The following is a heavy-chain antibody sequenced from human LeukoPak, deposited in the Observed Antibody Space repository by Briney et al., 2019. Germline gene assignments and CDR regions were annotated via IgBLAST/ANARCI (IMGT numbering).Heavy chain of an antibody. Sequence: GGSLRLSCAASGFTFSSCAMSWVRQAPGKGLEWVSAISGSGGRPYYADSVKGRFTISRDNSKNTLYLQMNSLRAEDTAVYYCARHPEPGYCSSTSCHESYFDYWGQGTLVTVSS. D-gene: IGHD2-2*01. CDR1: GFTFSSCA. V-gene: IGHV3-23*01. CDR3: ARHPEPGYCSSTSCHESYFDY. J-gene: IGHJ4*02. CDR2: ISGSGGRP.